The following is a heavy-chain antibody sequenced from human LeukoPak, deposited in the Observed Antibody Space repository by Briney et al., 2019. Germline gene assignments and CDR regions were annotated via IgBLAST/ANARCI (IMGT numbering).Heavy chain of an antibody. CDR1: GFTFSSCA. J-gene: IGHJ4*02. CDR2: ISGSGGST. CDR3: AKSPITMIVVVVYYFDY. V-gene: IGHV3-23*01. D-gene: IGHD3-22*01. Sequence: GGSLRLSCAASGFTFSSCAMSWVRQAPGKGLEWVSAISGSGGSTYYADSVKGRFTISRDNSKNTLYLQMNSLRAEDTAVYYCAKSPITMIVVVVYYFDYWGQGTLVTVSS.